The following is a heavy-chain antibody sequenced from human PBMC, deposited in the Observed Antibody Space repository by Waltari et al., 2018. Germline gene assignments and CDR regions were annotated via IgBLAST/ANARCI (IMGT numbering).Heavy chain of an antibody. CDR3: ARPRAMGEIDH. CDR2: ISSNSRYK. J-gene: IGHJ4*02. CDR1: GFAFSSYT. Sequence: EVTVVQSGGGLVRPGGSLTLSCSASGFAFSSYTRDWVRQAPGKGLEWVSSISSNSRYKNYADSTKGRFTISRDNAKNSVYLLMNSLRVEDTAIYFCARPRAMGEIDHWGQGTLVAVSS. D-gene: IGHD3-16*01. V-gene: IGHV3-21*01.